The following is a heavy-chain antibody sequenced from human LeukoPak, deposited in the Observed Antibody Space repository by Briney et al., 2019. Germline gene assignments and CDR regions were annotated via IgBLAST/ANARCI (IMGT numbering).Heavy chain of an antibody. V-gene: IGHV3-30*04. CDR1: GFTFSSYA. CDR3: ARDKYGSGGYPRYYFDY. J-gene: IGHJ4*02. D-gene: IGHD3-10*01. Sequence: PGGSLRLSCAASGFTFSSYAMHWVRQAPGKGLEWVAVISYDGSNKYYADSVKGRFTNSRDNSKNTLYLQMNSLRAEDTAVYYCARDKYGSGGYPRYYFDYWGQGTLVTVSS. CDR2: ISYDGSNK.